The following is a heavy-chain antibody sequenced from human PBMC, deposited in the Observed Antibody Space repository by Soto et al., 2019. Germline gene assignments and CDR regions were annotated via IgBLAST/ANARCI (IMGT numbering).Heavy chain of an antibody. D-gene: IGHD2-2*01. J-gene: IGHJ5*02. V-gene: IGHV3-30*18. Sequence: GWSLRLSCAASGFTFSSYGMHWVRQAPGKGLEWVAFISYDGSNKYYADSVKGRFTISRDNSKNTLYLQMNSLRAEDTAEYYCAKGRKRVPHHPHDTWGQGTLVTVS. CDR3: AKGRKRVPHHPHDT. CDR2: ISYDGSNK. CDR1: GFTFSSYG.